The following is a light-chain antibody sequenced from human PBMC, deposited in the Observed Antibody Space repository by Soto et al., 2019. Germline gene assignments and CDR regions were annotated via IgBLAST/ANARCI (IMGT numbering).Light chain of an antibody. CDR2: STN. CDR3: LLNYGGAHHFV. Sequence: QAVVTQDPSLTVSPGGTVTLTCASSTGAVTSGYFPNWFQQKPGQAPRTLIYSTNNKYSWTPARFSGSLLGGKAALTVSGVQPEDDAEYSCLLNYGGAHHFVFGGGTKLTVL. J-gene: IGLJ3*02. V-gene: IGLV7-43*01. CDR1: TGAVTSGYF.